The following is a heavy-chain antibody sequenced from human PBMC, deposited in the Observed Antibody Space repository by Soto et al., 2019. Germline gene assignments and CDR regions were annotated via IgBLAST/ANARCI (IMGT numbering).Heavy chain of an antibody. D-gene: IGHD6-13*01. V-gene: IGHV4-39*01. CDR1: GGSISSRSYY. Sequence: QLQLQESGPGLVKPSETLSLTCTVSGGSISSRSYYWGWIRQPPGKGLEWIGSIYYSGNTYYNPSLKSRVTISVDTSKNQFSLKVSSVTATDTAVYYCARHKDTSSRHLLPDYWGQGTLVTVSS. CDR3: ARHKDTSSRHLLPDY. CDR2: IYYSGNT. J-gene: IGHJ4*02.